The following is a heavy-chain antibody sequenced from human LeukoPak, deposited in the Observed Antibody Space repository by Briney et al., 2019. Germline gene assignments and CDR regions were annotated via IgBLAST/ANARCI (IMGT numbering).Heavy chain of an antibody. D-gene: IGHD1-1*01. V-gene: IGHV3-7*02. Sequence: PGGSLRLSCAGSGFTFSSHWMSWVRQAPGKGLEWVANIKPDGSEKYYLDSVKGRFTISRDNAKNSVYLQMDSLRAEDTAVYYCARHNALVTDYWGQGTLVTVSS. J-gene: IGHJ4*02. CDR1: GFTFSSHW. CDR2: IKPDGSEK. CDR3: ARHNALVTDY.